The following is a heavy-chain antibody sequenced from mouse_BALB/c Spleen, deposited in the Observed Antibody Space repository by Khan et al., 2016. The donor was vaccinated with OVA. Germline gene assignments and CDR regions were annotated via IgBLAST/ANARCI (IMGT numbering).Heavy chain of an antibody. CDR3: ARGNYYGYYFDY. Sequence: EVELVESGPGLVKPSQSLSLTCTVTGYSITSGYAWNWLRQFPGNKLEWMGYISYSGVTSYTPSLKRRISITRDTSKNQFFLQLNSVTTEDTATYYCARGNYYGYYFDYGGQGTTLTGSS. CDR2: ISYSGVT. V-gene: IGHV3-2*02. J-gene: IGHJ2*01. D-gene: IGHD1-1*01. CDR1: GYSITSGYA.